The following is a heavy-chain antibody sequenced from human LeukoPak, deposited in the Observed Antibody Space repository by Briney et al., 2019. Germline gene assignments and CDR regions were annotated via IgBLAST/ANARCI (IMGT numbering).Heavy chain of an antibody. D-gene: IGHD4-17*01. V-gene: IGHV3-30*18. Sequence: GGSLRLSCAATGFSFISYGMHWVRQAPGKGLEWVGVISDDGRRKDYADSVKGRFTISGDNSKDTLYLQMNSLRAEDTAVYYCAKRPSDYGDYVSYFDYWGQGTLVTVSS. J-gene: IGHJ4*02. CDR2: ISDDGRRK. CDR3: AKRPSDYGDYVSYFDY. CDR1: GFSFISYG.